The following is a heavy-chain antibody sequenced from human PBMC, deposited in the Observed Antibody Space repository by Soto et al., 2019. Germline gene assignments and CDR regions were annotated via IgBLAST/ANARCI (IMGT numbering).Heavy chain of an antibody. CDR3: ARGRDYDSSGYYYLWFDP. Sequence: PSETLSLTCTFSGGSISSYYWSLIRQPPGKGLEWIGYIYYSVSTNYNPSLKSRVTISVDRSKNQFSLKLSSVTAADTAVYYCARGRDYDSSGYYYLWFDPWGQGTLVTVSS. CDR1: GGSISSYY. J-gene: IGHJ5*02. CDR2: IYYSVST. D-gene: IGHD3-22*01. V-gene: IGHV4-59*08.